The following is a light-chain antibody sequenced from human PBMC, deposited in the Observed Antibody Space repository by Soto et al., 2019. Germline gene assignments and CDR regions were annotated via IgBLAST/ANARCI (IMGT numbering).Light chain of an antibody. CDR2: GAS. CDR1: QSVSSSY. CDR3: QQSFSTPPT. J-gene: IGKJ2*01. Sequence: EIVLTQSPGTLSLSPGERATLSCRASQSVSSSYLTWYQQKPGQAPRLLIYGASSRATGIPDRFSGSGSGTDFTLTISRLEPEDFAVYYCQQSFSTPPTFGQGTKLAIK. V-gene: IGKV3-20*01.